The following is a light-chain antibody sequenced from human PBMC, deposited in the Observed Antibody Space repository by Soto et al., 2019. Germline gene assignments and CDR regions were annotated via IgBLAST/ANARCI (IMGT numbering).Light chain of an antibody. V-gene: IGLV2-14*01. CDR1: SSDVGGYNY. CDR3: ASYTSSSSYV. Sequence: ALTQPASVSGSPGQSTTISCTGTSSDVGGYNYVSWYQQHPGKAPKLMIYEVSNRPSGISNRFSGSKSGNTASLTISGLQGEDEADYYCASYTSSSSYVFGIGTKVTVL. J-gene: IGLJ1*01. CDR2: EVS.